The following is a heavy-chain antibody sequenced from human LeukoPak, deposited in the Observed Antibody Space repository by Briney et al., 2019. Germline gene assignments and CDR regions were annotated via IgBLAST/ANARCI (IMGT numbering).Heavy chain of an antibody. CDR2: INPSAGST. CDR3: AIAAVAVTTLSYFDS. J-gene: IGHJ4*02. Sequence: GASVQVSCKASGYTFTTYFLHWVRQAPGQGLEWMGVINPSAGSTTYAQKFQGRLTMTRNTSTSTVYMDLTSLRSEDTAVYYCAIAAVAVTTLSYFDSWGQGTLVTVSS. V-gene: IGHV1-46*01. CDR1: GYTFTTYF. D-gene: IGHD6-19*01.